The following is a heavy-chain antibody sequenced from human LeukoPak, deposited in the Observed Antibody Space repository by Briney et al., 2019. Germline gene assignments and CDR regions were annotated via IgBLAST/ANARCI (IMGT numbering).Heavy chain of an antibody. V-gene: IGHV1-2*02. CDR1: GYTFTGYY. D-gene: IGHD3-3*01. CDR3: ARGGYYDFWSGFLHYFDY. Sequence: ASVKVSCKASGYTFTGYYMHWVRQAPGQGLEWMGWINPNSGGTNYAQKFQGRVTMTRDTSISTAYMELSRLRSDDTAVYYCARGGYYDFWSGFLHYFDYWGQGTLVTVSS. CDR2: INPNSGGT. J-gene: IGHJ4*02.